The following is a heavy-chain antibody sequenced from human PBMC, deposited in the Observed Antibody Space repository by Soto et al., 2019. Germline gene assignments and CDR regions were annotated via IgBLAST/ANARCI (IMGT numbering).Heavy chain of an antibody. CDR1: GDSIISGDYS. CDR2: IYHSGST. CDR3: ARVPDR. D-gene: IGHD2-2*01. V-gene: IGHV4-30-2*01. Sequence: SETLSLTCTVSGDSIISGDYSWSWIRQPPGKGLEWIGYIYHSGSTYYNPSLKSRVTISVDRSKNQFSLKLSSVTAADTAVYYCARVPDRWGQGTLVTVPQ. J-gene: IGHJ5*02.